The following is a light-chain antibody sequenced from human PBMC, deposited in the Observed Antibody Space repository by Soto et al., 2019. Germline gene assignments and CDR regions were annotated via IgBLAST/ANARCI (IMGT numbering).Light chain of an antibody. J-gene: IGKJ5*01. V-gene: IGKV3-20*01. CDR3: QQYGSSPIT. Sequence: IVLTQSPGTLTLSTGERATLSCRASQSVSSSYLAWYQQKPGQAPRLLIYGASSRATGIPDRFSGSGSGTDFTLTISRLEPEDFAVYYCQQYGSSPITLGQGTRLEIK. CDR2: GAS. CDR1: QSVSSSY.